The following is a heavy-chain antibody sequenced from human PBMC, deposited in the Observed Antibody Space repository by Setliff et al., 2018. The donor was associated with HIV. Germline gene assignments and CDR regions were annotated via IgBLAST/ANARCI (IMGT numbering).Heavy chain of an antibody. V-gene: IGHV1-69*06. CDR3: ARNFGLSPSGKYYYYYGMDI. J-gene: IGHJ6*02. D-gene: IGHD3-10*01. CDR2: IIPIFGTA. Sequence: AVKVSCQASGGTFSSYSINWVRQAPGQGLEWMGGIIPIFGTANYAQKFQGRVTITADKSTSTAYMELSSLRSEDTAVYYCARNFGLSPSGKYYYYYGMDIWGQGTTVTVSS. CDR1: GGTFSSYS.